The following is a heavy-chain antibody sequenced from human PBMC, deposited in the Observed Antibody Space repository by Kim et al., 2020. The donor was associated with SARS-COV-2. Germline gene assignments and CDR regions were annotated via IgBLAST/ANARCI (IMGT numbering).Heavy chain of an antibody. CDR3: ARGASTSCYV. V-gene: IGHV4-34*01. Sequence: SETLSLTCAVYGGSFSGYYWSWIRQPPGKGLEWIGEINHSGSTNYNPSLKSRVTISVDTSKNQFSLKLSSVTAADTAVYYCARGASTSCYVWGQGTLVTVSS. D-gene: IGHD2-2*01. J-gene: IGHJ4*02. CDR1: GGSFSGYY. CDR2: INHSGST.